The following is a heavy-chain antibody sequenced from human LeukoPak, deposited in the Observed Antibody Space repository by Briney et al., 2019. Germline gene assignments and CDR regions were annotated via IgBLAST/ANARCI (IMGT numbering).Heavy chain of an antibody. CDR3: ARAASLYSPPDY. CDR2: ISYDGNNK. V-gene: IGHV3-30-3*01. CDR1: GFSFSTYA. D-gene: IGHD5-18*01. Sequence: PGRSLRLSCAASGFSFSTYAMNWVRQAPGKGLEWVAIISYDGNNKYYADSVKGRFTISRDNAKNTLYLQMNSLRAEDTAVYYCARAASLYSPPDYWGQGTLVTVSS. J-gene: IGHJ4*02.